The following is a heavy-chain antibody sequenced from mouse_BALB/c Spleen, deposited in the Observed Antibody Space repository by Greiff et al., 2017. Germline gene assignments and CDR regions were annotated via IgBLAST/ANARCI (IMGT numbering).Heavy chain of an antibody. CDR2: IWAGGST. CDR3: AREGSYGNYGEKYAMDY. V-gene: IGHV2-9*02. Sequence: VKLMESGPGLVAPSQSLSITCTVSGFSLTSYGVHWVRQPPGKGLEWLGVIWAGGSTNYNSALMSRLSISKDNSKSQVFLKMNSLQTDDTAMYYCAREGSYGNYGEKYAMDYWGQGTSVTVSS. J-gene: IGHJ4*01. CDR1: GFSLTSYG. D-gene: IGHD2-10*02.